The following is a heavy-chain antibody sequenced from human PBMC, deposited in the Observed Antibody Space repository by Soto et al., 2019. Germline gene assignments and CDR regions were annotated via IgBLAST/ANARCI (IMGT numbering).Heavy chain of an antibody. Sequence: ASETLSLTCTVSGGSISSGDYYWSWIRQPPGKGLEWIGYIYYSGSTYYNPSLKSRVNISVDTSKNQFSLKLSPVTAADTAVYYCARGSEADGDYGMDVWGQGTTVTVS. J-gene: IGHJ6*02. CDR1: GGSISSGDYY. CDR3: ARGSEADGDYGMDV. V-gene: IGHV4-30-4*01. D-gene: IGHD4-17*01. CDR2: IYYSGST.